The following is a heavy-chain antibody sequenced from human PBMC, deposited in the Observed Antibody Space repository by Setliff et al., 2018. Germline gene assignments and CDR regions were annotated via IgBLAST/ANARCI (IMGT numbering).Heavy chain of an antibody. Sequence: SETLSLTCGVSGSSISNDYYWGWIRQPPGRGLEWIGIISHSGSSNYNPSLQSRVSISVDTSKNQLSLKLDSLTAADTAVYFCARLPRTVTHFDYWGQGALVTVSS. CDR3: ARLPRTVTHFDY. CDR1: GSSISNDYY. D-gene: IGHD4-17*01. CDR2: ISHSGSS. J-gene: IGHJ4*02. V-gene: IGHV4-38-2*01.